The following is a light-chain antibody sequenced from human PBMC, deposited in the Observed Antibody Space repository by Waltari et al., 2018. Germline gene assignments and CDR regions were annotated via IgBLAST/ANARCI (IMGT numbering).Light chain of an antibody. Sequence: QSVLTQPPSASGTPGQRVTISCSGSRSNIEMHYVYWFQRLPGTAPRLLIYRNNQRPSGVPDRFSGSKSGTSASLAISGLRSDDEADYYCAAWDDSLSGLYVFGTGTKVTVL. V-gene: IGLV1-47*01. J-gene: IGLJ1*01. CDR2: RNN. CDR3: AAWDDSLSGLYV. CDR1: RSNIEMHY.